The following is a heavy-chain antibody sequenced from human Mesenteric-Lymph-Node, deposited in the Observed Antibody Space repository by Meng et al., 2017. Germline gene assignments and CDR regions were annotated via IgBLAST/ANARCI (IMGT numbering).Heavy chain of an antibody. CDR2: ISWNSGSI. V-gene: IGHV3-9*01. D-gene: IGHD2-15*01. Sequence: SLKISCAASGFTFDDYAMHWVRQAPGKGLEWVSGISWNSGSIGYADSVKGRFTISRDNAKNSLYLQMNSLRAEDTAVYYCAKRADSTLRFHGMDVWGRGTTVTVSS. J-gene: IGHJ6*02. CDR3: AKRADSTLRFHGMDV. CDR1: GFTFDDYA.